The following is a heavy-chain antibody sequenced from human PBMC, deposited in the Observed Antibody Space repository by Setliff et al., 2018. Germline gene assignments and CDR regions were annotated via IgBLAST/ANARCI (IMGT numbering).Heavy chain of an antibody. CDR1: GFTFSNYW. V-gene: IGHV3-74*01. J-gene: IGHJ4*02. Sequence: SLRLSCAASGFTFSNYWMYWVRQVPGKGLVWVSRIDGLGTITHYADSVKGRFTISRDNDKKTLYLQMNSLRDEDTAIYFCAKCTSWDSHYPYFDYWGQGALVTVSS. CDR2: IDGLGTIT. CDR3: AKCTSWDSHYPYFDY. D-gene: IGHD4-4*01.